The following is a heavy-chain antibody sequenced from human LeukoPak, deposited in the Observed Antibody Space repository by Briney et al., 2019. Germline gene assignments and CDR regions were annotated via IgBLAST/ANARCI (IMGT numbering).Heavy chain of an antibody. Sequence: GGSLRLSCAASGFIFSSYAMSWVRQAPGKGLEWVSGLSGSGGNTIYADSVKGRFTISRDNSKNTLYLQMNSLRAEDTALYYCAKGKWYSGTYHFDYWGQGTLVTVSS. J-gene: IGHJ4*02. CDR1: GFIFSSYA. V-gene: IGHV3-23*01. CDR2: LSGSGGNT. CDR3: AKGKWYSGTYHFDY. D-gene: IGHD1-26*01.